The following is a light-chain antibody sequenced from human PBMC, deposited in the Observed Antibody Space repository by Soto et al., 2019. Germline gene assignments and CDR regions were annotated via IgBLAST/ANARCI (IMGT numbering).Light chain of an antibody. CDR2: DAS. CDR3: QQRSNWPIT. J-gene: IGKJ5*01. CDR1: QSVSSY. V-gene: IGKV3-11*01. Sequence: IVFRQSPATLSLSPGERATLSYRASQSVSSYLAWYQQKPGQAPRLLIYDASNRATGIPARFSGSGSGTDFTLTISSLEPEDFAVYYCQQRSNWPITFGQGTRLEI.